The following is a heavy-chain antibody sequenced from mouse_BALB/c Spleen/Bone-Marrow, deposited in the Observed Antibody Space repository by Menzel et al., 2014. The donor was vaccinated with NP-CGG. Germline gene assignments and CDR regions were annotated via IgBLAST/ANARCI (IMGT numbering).Heavy chain of an antibody. CDR3: ARSYYDYSWFAY. CDR1: GYSIXSGYS. J-gene: IGHJ3*01. CDR2: IHYSGST. V-gene: IGHV3-1*02. Sequence: DVMLVESGPDLVKPSQSLSLTCTVTGYSIXSGYSWHWIRQFPGNKLEWMGYIHYSGSTNYNPSLKSRISITRDTSKNQFFLQLNSVTTEDTATYYCARSYYDYSWFAYWGQGTLVTVSA. D-gene: IGHD2-4*01.